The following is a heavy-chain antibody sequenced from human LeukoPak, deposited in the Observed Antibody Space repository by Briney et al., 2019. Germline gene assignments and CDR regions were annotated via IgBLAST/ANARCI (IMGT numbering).Heavy chain of an antibody. Sequence: SETLSLTCTVSGGSIRSSSSYWGWIRQPPGKGLEWIGTIYYSGSTYYNPSLKSRVTISVDTSKNQFSLKVSSVTAADTAVYYCARARYCSSTSCYVGTGSWFDPWGQGTLVTVSS. CDR2: IYYSGST. CDR1: GGSIRSSSSY. CDR3: ARARYCSSTSCYVGTGSWFDP. D-gene: IGHD2-2*01. J-gene: IGHJ5*02. V-gene: IGHV4-39*07.